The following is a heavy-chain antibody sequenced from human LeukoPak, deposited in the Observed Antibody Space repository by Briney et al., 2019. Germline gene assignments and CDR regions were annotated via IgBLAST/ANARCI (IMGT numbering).Heavy chain of an antibody. J-gene: IGHJ4*02. D-gene: IGHD2-2*02. CDR1: GFSFSTYA. CDR3: AKWAPYCSSTSCYIAY. Sequence: PGGSLRLSCAASGFSFSTYAMTWVRQAPGKGLEWVSGISGSGGTTYYADSVRGRFTVSRDNSKNTLYLQMNSLRAEDTAVYYCAKWAPYCSSTSCYIAYWGQGTLVTVPS. CDR2: ISGSGGTT. V-gene: IGHV3-23*01.